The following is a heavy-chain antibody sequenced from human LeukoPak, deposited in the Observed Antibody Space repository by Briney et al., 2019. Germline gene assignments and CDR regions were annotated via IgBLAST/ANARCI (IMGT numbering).Heavy chain of an antibody. D-gene: IGHD1-26*01. Sequence: PSQTLSLTCNVSGGSINSGTYYWTWIRQPAGKGLEWIGRIHTSGSTNYDPSLKSRVTISVDASKNQFSLRLASVTAADTAMYYCAKSGGYGLIDYWGQGTLVTVSS. J-gene: IGHJ4*02. CDR3: AKSGGYGLIDY. CDR1: GGSINSGTYY. CDR2: IHTSGST. V-gene: IGHV4-61*02.